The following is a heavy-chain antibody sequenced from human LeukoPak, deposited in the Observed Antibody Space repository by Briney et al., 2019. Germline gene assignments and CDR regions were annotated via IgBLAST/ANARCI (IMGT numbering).Heavy chain of an antibody. J-gene: IGHJ4*02. Sequence: GGSLRLACAASGFTLSSYDMIWVRQAPGKGLEWVSDISGSGGITNYADSVKGRFIISRDSSKETLDLQMNSLRVEDTAVYYCAKLGSSWYYFDYWGQGTLATVSS. CDR2: ISGSGGIT. V-gene: IGHV3-23*01. D-gene: IGHD6-13*01. CDR3: AKLGSSWYYFDY. CDR1: GFTLSSYD.